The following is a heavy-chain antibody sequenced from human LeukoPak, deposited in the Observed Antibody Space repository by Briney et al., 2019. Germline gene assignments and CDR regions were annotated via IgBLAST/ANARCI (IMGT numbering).Heavy chain of an antibody. V-gene: IGHV1-69*13. D-gene: IGHD6-19*01. CDR2: IIPMFGTA. J-gene: IGHJ4*02. CDR1: GGTFSSYA. CDR3: ARTPPTYTSGWYFDY. Sequence: ASVKVSCKASGGTFSSYAISWVRQAPGQGLEWMGVIIPMFGTANYAQKFQGRVTITADESTSTAYMELSSLRSEDTAVYYCARTPPTYTSGWYFDYWGQGILVTVSS.